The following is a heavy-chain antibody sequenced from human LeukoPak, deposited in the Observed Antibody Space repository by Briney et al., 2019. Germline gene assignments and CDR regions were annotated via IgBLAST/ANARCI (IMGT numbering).Heavy chain of an antibody. Sequence: SETLSPTCTVSTGSKNSLHCRWDPQPAREGPEDNGRIYSSGSTNYSPSLKSRVTMSVDTSKNQFSLKLTSVTAADTAVYYCARGDIIRGDYNWFDPWGQGILVTVSS. CDR3: ARGDIIRGDYNWFDP. V-gene: IGHV4-4*07. J-gene: IGHJ5*02. CDR2: IYSSGST. D-gene: IGHD3-10*01. CDR1: TGSKNSLH.